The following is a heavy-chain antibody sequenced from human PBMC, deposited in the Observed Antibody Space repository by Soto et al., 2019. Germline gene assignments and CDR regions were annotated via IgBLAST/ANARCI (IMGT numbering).Heavy chain of an antibody. CDR1: GYTFTSYD. V-gene: IGHV1-8*01. CDR2: MNPNSVNT. D-gene: IGHD3-3*01. CDR3: ARVTDITIFSVQY. Sequence: QVQLVQSGAEVKKPGASVKVSCKASGYTFTSYDIHWVRQATGQGLEWMGWMNPNSVNTGYAQKFQGRLTMTRNAXISTAYRELSSLESEDTAVYFCARVTDITIFSVQYWGQGTLVTVSS. J-gene: IGHJ4*02.